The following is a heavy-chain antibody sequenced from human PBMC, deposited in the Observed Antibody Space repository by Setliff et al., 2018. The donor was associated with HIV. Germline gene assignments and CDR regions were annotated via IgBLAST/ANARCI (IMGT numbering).Heavy chain of an antibody. J-gene: IGHJ3*02. CDR2: ISAYNVNT. V-gene: IGHV1-18*04. CDR1: GYTFTGSG. D-gene: IGHD3-3*01. CDR3: ARDSSDNCWSAYYNIGGGASDI. Sequence: AAVKVSCKASGYTFTGSGVFWVRQAPGQGLEWMGWISAYNVNTNYEQKFQGRVSMTTDTSTSTAYMELRTLRSDDTAVYYCARDSSDNCWSAYYNIGGGASDIWGQGTMVTVSS.